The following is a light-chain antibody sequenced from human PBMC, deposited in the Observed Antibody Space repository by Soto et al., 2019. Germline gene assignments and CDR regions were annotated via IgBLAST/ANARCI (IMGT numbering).Light chain of an antibody. V-gene: IGKV1-5*03. Sequence: DIQMTQSPSTLSASVGDRVTITCRASQSINDWVAWYQQKPGRAPKFLIYKASNLESGVPSRFSGSGSGTEFTLTISSLQPDDFATYYGQHWHGFSWTFGQGTKVEIK. CDR2: KAS. J-gene: IGKJ1*01. CDR1: QSINDW. CDR3: QHWHGFSWT.